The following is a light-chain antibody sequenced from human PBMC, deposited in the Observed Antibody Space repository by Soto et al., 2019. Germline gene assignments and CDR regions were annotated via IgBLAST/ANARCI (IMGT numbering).Light chain of an antibody. CDR3: QQYGSSPWT. CDR1: QSVSSSY. V-gene: IGKV3-20*01. J-gene: IGKJ1*01. CDR2: GAS. Sequence: EIVLTQSPGTLSLSPGERATLSCRASQSVSSSYLAWYQQKPGQAPRLLIYGASSRATGIPDRFSGSGSGTDFTLTISRLEPGDFAVYYCQQYGSSPWTFGRGTKVEIK.